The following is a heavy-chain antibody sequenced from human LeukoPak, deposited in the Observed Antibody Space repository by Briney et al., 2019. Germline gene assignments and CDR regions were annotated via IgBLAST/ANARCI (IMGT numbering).Heavy chain of an antibody. CDR1: GFTFTSYS. D-gene: IGHD2-15*01. CDR3: ARGSFCGY. J-gene: IGHJ4*02. V-gene: IGHV3-21*01. CDR2: ISSGSSYI. Sequence: GGSLRLSCAASGFTFTSYSINWVHQAPGKGLEWVSSISSGSSYINYADSVKGRFTISRDNAKNSLYLQMNSLRVEDTAVYYCARGSFCGYWGQGTLVTVSS.